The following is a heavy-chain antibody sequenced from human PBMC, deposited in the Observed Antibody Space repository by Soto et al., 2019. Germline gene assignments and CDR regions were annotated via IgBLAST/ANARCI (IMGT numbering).Heavy chain of an antibody. D-gene: IGHD4-17*01. V-gene: IGHV1-8*01. J-gene: IGHJ4*02. Sequence: QVQLVQSGAEVKKPGASVKVSCEASGYTFTSYDINWVRQATGQGLEWMGWMNPNSGNTGYAQRFQGRVTMTRNTSIRTAYMELSSLRSEEPAVYYCARSTNDYGDRHWGQGTLVTVSS. CDR1: GYTFTSYD. CDR3: ARSTNDYGDRH. CDR2: MNPNSGNT.